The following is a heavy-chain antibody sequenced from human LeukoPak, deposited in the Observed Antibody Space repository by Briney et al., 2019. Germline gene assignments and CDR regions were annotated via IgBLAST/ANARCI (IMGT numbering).Heavy chain of an antibody. V-gene: IGHV3-23*03. CDR2: IYSGGST. Sequence: GGSLRLFCAASGFTFSSYAMSWVRQAPGKGLEWVSVIYSGGSTYYADSVKGRFTISRDNTGNSLFLQMNSLRAEDTAVYYCARGTPFGAYWGQGTLVTVSS. CDR3: ARGTPFGAY. J-gene: IGHJ4*02. D-gene: IGHD3-3*01. CDR1: GFTFSSYA.